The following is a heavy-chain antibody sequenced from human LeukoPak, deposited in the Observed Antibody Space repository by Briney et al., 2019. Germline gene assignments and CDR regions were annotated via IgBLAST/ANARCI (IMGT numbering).Heavy chain of an antibody. CDR3: ARDQPGTYTLSST. CDR2: MSFDGSDK. Sequence: PGGSLRLSCAASGFTFSNYAMHWVRQAPGKGLEWVAFMSFDGSDKYYADSVKGRFTISRDNSNNTLYLQMNSLRFEDTAVYYCARDQPGTYTLSSTWGQGTLVTVSS. CDR1: GFTFSNYA. D-gene: IGHD6-19*01. J-gene: IGHJ5*02. V-gene: IGHV3-30-3*01.